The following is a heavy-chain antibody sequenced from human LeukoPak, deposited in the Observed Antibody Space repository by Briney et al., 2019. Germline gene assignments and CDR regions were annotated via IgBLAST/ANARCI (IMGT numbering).Heavy chain of an antibody. CDR1: GGSISSYY. Sequence: SETLSLTCTVSGGSISSYYWSWIRQPPGKGLEWIGYIYYSGSTNYNPSLKSRVTISVDTSKNQFSLKLSSVTAADTAVYYCARVKTSDSSGHAPDYWGQGTLVTVSS. V-gene: IGHV4-59*08. CDR2: IYYSGST. CDR3: ARVKTSDSSGHAPDY. D-gene: IGHD3-22*01. J-gene: IGHJ4*02.